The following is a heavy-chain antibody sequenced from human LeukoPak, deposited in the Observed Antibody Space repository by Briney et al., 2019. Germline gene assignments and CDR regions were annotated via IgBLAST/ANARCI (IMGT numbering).Heavy chain of an antibody. J-gene: IGHJ4*02. D-gene: IGHD6-13*01. CDR1: GLTFSSHW. V-gene: IGHV3-74*01. CDR3: AKVGAAAGTTNYFDY. CDR2: ITNDGSST. Sequence: GGSLRLSCAASGLTFSSHWMHWVRQAPGKGLVWVSRITNDGSSTTYADSVKGRFTISRDNSKNTLYLQMNSLRAEDTAVYYCAKVGAAAGTTNYFDYWGQGTLVTVSS.